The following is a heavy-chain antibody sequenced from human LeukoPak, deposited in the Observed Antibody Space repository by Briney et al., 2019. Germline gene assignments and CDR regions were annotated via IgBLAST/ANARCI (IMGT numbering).Heavy chain of an antibody. V-gene: IGHV4-59*01. D-gene: IGHD3-9*01. CDR2: IYYSGST. CDR3: ARAKRPYYDILTGYSDHDAFDI. J-gene: IGHJ3*02. CDR1: GGSISGYY. Sequence: TSETLSLTCTVSGGSISGYYWSWIRQPPGKGLEWIGYIYYSGSTSYNPSLKSRVTISVDTSKNQFSLKLSSVTAADTAVYYCARAKRPYYDILTGYSDHDAFDIWGQGTMVTVSS.